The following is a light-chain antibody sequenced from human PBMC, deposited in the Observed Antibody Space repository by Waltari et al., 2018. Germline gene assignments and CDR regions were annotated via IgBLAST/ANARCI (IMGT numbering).Light chain of an antibody. CDR3: QQGYSYPRT. J-gene: IGKJ1*01. Sequence: DIQMTQSPSSLSASVGDTVTITCQASQGIGNNLNWYQQKPGKAPKLLIYRASSLQSGIPSRFSGSGSGTVFTLIISSLQPEDFATYYCQQGYSYPRTFGQGTKVEIK. CDR1: QGIGNN. CDR2: RAS. V-gene: IGKV1-16*01.